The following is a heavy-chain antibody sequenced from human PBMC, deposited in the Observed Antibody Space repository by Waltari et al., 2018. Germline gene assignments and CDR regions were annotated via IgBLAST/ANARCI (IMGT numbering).Heavy chain of an antibody. CDR3: ARQNWGSGDAFDI. D-gene: IGHD7-27*01. Sequence: VQLVESGGGLVKPGGSLRLSCAASGFTFSDYYMSWIRQAPGKGLEWVSVIYSGGSTYYADSVKGRFTISRDNSKNTLYLQMNSLRAEDTAVYYCARQNWGSGDAFDIWGQGTMVTVSS. CDR2: IYSGGST. J-gene: IGHJ3*02. V-gene: IGHV3-66*04. CDR1: GFTFSDYY.